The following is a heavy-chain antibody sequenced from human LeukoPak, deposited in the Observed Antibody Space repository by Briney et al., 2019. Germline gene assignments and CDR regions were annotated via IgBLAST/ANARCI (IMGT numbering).Heavy chain of an antibody. V-gene: IGHV4-4*02. Sequence: SETLSLTCAVSGGSISSSNWWSWVRQPPVKGLEWIGYIYHSGSTYYNPSLKSRVTISVDRSKNQFSLKLSSVTAADTAVYYCARGFSSSWCGYWGQGTLVTVSS. CDR2: IYHSGST. CDR1: GGSISSSNW. CDR3: ARGFSSSWCGY. D-gene: IGHD6-13*01. J-gene: IGHJ4*02.